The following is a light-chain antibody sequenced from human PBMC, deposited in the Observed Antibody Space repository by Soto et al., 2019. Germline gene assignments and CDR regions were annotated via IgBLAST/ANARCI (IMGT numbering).Light chain of an antibody. CDR3: SSHGGNSPYV. Sequence: QSVLTQPPSASGSPGQSVAISCTGTTSDIGGYNYLSWYQQHPGKAPKLMIYEVNKRPSGVPDRFSGSKSGNTASLTVSGLQAEDEADYYCSSHGGNSPYVFGTGTKLTVL. CDR1: TSDIGGYNY. J-gene: IGLJ1*01. V-gene: IGLV2-8*01. CDR2: EVN.